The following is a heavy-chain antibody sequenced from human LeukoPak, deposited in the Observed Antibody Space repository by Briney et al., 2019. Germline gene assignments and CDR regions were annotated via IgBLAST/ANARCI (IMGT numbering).Heavy chain of an antibody. J-gene: IGHJ4*02. CDR1: GFTFSSYG. D-gene: IGHD6-13*01. V-gene: IGHV3-30*02. CDR3: AKDGPSAAGNRRYYFDY. CDR2: IRYDGSNK. Sequence: PGGSLRLSCAASGFTFSSYGMHWVRQAPGKGLEWVAFIRYDGSNKYYADSVKGRFTISRDNSKNTLYLQMNSLRAEDTAVYYCAKDGPSAAGNRRYYFDYWGQGSLVIVSS.